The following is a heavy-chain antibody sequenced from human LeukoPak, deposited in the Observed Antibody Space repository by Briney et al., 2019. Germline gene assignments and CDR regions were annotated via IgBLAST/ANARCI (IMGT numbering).Heavy chain of an antibody. CDR3: ARDNGASGSYYYYGMDV. CDR1: GFSFSRYS. D-gene: IGHD1-26*01. CDR2: ISGSGGST. Sequence: PGGSLRLSCAASGFSFSRYSMNWVRQAPGKGLEWVSAISGSGGSTYYADSVKGRFTISRDNSKNTLYLQMNSLRAEDTAVYYCARDNGASGSYYYYGMDVWGQGTTVTVSS. J-gene: IGHJ6*02. V-gene: IGHV3-23*01.